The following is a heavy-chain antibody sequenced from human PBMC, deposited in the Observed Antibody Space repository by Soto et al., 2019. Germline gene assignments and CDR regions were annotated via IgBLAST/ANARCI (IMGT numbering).Heavy chain of an antibody. CDR3: ARADCTGAYCYSWPFHYGVDV. CDR1: GFTFNTYG. D-gene: IGHD2-15*01. CDR2: IWYDGSNK. Sequence: PGGSLRLSCTTSGFTFNTYGMHWVRQAPGKGLEWVAIIWYDGSNKYYADSVKGRFTISRDNSRNTLYLQMNSLRAEDTALYYCARADCTGAYCYSWPFHYGVDVCGQGTTVTVSS. J-gene: IGHJ6*02. V-gene: IGHV3-33*08.